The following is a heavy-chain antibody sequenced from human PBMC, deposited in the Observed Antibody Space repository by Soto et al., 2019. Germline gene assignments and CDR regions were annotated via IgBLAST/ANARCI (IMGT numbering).Heavy chain of an antibody. CDR1: GGSISSYY. CDR3: ASGGRSYCSGGSCYDLFDY. CDR2: IYYSGST. J-gene: IGHJ4*02. Sequence: PSETLSLTCTVSGGSISSYYWSWIRQPPGKGLEWFGYIYYSGSTNYNPSLKSRVTISVDTSKNQFSLKLSSVTAADTAVYYCASGGRSYCSGGSCYDLFDYWGQGTLVTVS. D-gene: IGHD2-15*01. V-gene: IGHV4-59*08.